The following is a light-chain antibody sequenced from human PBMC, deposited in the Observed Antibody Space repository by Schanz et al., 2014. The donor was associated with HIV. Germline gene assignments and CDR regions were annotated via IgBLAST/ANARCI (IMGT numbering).Light chain of an antibody. CDR1: QSIGSN. CDR3: QKYNLAPLT. J-gene: IGKJ4*01. CDR2: AAS. V-gene: IGKV3-15*01. Sequence: EVVMTQSPDILSVSPGERATLSCRAGQSIGSNLAWYQQKPGQAPRLLIYAASTRATGIPARFSGSGSGTEFTLTITSLQPEDVATYFCQKYNLAPLTFGVGTKVEIK.